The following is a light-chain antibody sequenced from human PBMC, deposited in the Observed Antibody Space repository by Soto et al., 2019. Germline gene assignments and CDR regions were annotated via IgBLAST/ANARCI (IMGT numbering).Light chain of an antibody. V-gene: IGKV3-15*01. CDR1: QSVSSK. CDR3: QQYNNWPPIT. CDR2: GAS. Sequence: EIVRTQSRATLSVSPGERATLSCRASQSVSSKLAWYQQKPGQAPRLLIYGASTRATGIPARFSGSGSGTEFTLTISSLQSEDFAVYYCQQYNNWPPITFGQGTRLEIK. J-gene: IGKJ5*01.